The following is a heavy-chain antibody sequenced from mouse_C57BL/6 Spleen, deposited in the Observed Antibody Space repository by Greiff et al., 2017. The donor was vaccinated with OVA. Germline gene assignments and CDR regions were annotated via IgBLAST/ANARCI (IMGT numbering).Heavy chain of an antibody. CDR2: ISSGGDYI. Sequence: VQLVESGAGLVKPGGSLKLSCAASGFTFSSYAMSWVRQTPEKRLEWVAYISSGGDYIYYADTVKGRFTISRDNARNTLYLQMSSLKSEDTAMYYCTSPAYYYGSSYGYFDVWGTGTTVTVSS. D-gene: IGHD1-1*01. V-gene: IGHV5-9-1*02. CDR1: GFTFSSYA. J-gene: IGHJ1*03. CDR3: TSPAYYYGSSYGYFDV.